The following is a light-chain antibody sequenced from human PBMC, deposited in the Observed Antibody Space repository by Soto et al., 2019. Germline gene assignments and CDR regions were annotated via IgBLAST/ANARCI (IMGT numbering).Light chain of an antibody. CDR1: QGISSY. J-gene: IGKJ3*01. V-gene: IGKV1-9*01. Sequence: DIQLTQSPSFLSASVGDRVTITCRASQGISSYLAWYQQKPGKAPKLLIYAASTLQSGVPSRFSGSGSGTEFTLTLSSLQPEYFSTYYCQQLNSYPLTVGPGTKVDIK. CDR2: AAS. CDR3: QQLNSYPLT.